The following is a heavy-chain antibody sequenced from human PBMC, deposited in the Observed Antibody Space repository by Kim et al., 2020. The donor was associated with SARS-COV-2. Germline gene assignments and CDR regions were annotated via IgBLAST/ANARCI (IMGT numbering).Heavy chain of an antibody. CDR3: VKGGLSSGWKEDY. CDR2: ISWNSGSI. D-gene: IGHD6-19*01. V-gene: IGHV3-9*01. Sequence: GGSLRLSCAASGFTFDDYAMHWVRQAPGKGLEWVSGISWNSGSIGYADSVKGRFTISRDNAKNSLYLQMNSLRAEDTALYYCVKGGLSSGWKEDYWGQG. J-gene: IGHJ4*02. CDR1: GFTFDDYA.